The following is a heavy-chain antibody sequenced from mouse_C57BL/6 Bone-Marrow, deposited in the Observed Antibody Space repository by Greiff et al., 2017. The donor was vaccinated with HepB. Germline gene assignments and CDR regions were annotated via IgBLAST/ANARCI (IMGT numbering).Heavy chain of an antibody. V-gene: IGHV1-82*01. D-gene: IGHD1-1*01. Sequence: VQRVESGPELVKPGASVKISCKASGYAFSSSWMNWVKQRPGKGLEWIGRIYPGDGDTNYNGKFKGKATLTADKSSSTAYMQLSSLTSEDSAVYFCANYYGSSTGFAYWGQGTLVTVSA. J-gene: IGHJ3*01. CDR3: ANYYGSSTGFAY. CDR2: IYPGDGDT. CDR1: GYAFSSSW.